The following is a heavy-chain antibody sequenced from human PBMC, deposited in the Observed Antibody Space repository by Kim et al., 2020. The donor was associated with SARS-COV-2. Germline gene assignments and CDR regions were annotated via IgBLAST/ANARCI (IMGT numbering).Heavy chain of an antibody. CDR2: IYYRGTT. J-gene: IGHJ5*02. Sequence: SETLSLTCTVSGASISSDYWSWIRQPPGKGLEWIGYIYYRGTTNYNPSLKSRVTISADMSKNQSSLNLSSVTAADTAVYYCARETYDYSLGTPRRPRWFDPWGQGTLLTVPS. CDR1: GASISSDY. V-gene: IGHV4-59*01. CDR3: ARETYDYSLGTPRRPRWFDP. D-gene: IGHD3-10*01.